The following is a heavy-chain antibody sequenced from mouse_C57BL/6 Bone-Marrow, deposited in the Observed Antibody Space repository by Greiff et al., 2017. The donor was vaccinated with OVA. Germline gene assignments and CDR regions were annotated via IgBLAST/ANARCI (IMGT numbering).Heavy chain of an antibody. CDR1: GYTFTRYW. CDR3: ATDY. J-gene: IGHJ2*01. V-gene: IGHV1-61*01. CDR2: IYPSDSET. Sequence: QQSCKASGYTFTRYWMDWVKQRPGQGLEWIGNIYPSDSETHYNQKFKDKATLTVDKSSSTAYMQLSSLTSEDSAVYYCATDYWGQGTTLTVSS.